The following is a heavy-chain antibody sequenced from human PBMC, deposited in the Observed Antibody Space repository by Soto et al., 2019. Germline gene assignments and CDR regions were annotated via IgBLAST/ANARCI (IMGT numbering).Heavy chain of an antibody. J-gene: IGHJ5*02. V-gene: IGHV3-30*18. D-gene: IGHD6-13*01. CDR1: GFTFSSYG. CDR3: AKDREAQQLVNNWFDP. Sequence: GGSLRLSCAASGFTFSSYGMHWVRQAPGKGLEWVAVISYDGSNKYYADSVKGRFTISRDNSKNTLYLQMNSLRAEDTAVYYCAKDREAQQLVNNWFDPWGQGTLVTVSS. CDR2: ISYDGSNK.